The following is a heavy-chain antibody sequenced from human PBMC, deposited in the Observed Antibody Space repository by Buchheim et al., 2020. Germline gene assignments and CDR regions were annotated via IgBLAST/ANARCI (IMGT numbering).Heavy chain of an antibody. CDR1: GFSLRTSGLC. Sequence: QVTLRESGPALVKPTQTLTLTCTFSGFSLRTSGLCVSWIRQSPGKALEWLARIDWDDDRYYRRSLKTRLAISKDTSNNQVVLTMTNMDPVDTATYYCARTRAVGAQTYYFDYWGQGTL. CDR2: IDWDDDR. D-gene: IGHD1-26*01. J-gene: IGHJ4*02. CDR3: ARTRAVGAQTYYFDY. V-gene: IGHV2-70*15.